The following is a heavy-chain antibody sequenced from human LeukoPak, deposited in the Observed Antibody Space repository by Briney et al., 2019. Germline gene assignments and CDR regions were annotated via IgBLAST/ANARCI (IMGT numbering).Heavy chain of an antibody. CDR3: AKASRYLGSGSYYRDAFDI. V-gene: IGHV3-30*18. CDR2: ISFDGSNK. J-gene: IGHJ3*02. D-gene: IGHD3-10*02. Sequence: GGSLRLSCAASGFTFSSYGMHWVRQAPGKGLEWVAVISFDGSNKYYADSVKGRFTVSRDNSKNTLYLQLNSLRAEDTAVYYCAKASRYLGSGSYYRDAFDIWGQGTMVTVSS. CDR1: GFTFSSYG.